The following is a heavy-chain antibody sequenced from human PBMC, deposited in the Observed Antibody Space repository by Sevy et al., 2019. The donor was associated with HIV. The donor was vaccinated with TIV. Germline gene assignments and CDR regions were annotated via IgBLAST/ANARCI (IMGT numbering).Heavy chain of an antibody. V-gene: IGHV4-59*01. CDR1: GDSISSYF. CDR3: DRDSAVVPRALVY. CDR2: IYYSGSS. J-gene: IGHJ4*02. D-gene: IGHD2-15*01. Sequence: SETLSLTCNVSGDSISSYFWSWFRQPPGKGLEWIGYIYYSGSSEYNPSLRSRVTISIDTSKKYLSMKLTSVTAADTAVYYCDRDSAVVPRALVYWGQGTLVTISS.